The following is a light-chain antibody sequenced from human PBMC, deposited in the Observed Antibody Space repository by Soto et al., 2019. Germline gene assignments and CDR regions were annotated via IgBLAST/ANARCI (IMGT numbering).Light chain of an antibody. V-gene: IGLV2-11*01. CDR1: SSDVGGYNY. CDR2: DVS. Sequence: QSALTQPRSVSGSPGQSVTISCTGTSSDVGGYNYVSWYQQHPGKAPKLMIYDVSKRPSGVPDRFYGSKSGNTASLPISGLQAEDEADYYRSSYAGSYTILFGGGTKLTVL. CDR3: SSYAGSYTIL. J-gene: IGLJ2*01.